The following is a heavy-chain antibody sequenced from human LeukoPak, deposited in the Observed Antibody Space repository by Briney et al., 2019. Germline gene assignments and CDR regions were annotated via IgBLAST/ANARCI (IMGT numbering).Heavy chain of an antibody. CDR2: IRSKAYGGTT. Sequence: PGRSLRLSCTASGFTFGDYAMSWFGQAPGKGLEWVGFIRSKAYGGTTEYAASVKGRFTISRDNSKSIACMQMNRLKNEDTAVYYCTRDVYYDSSSSDGFDIWGQGRMVTVYS. J-gene: IGHJ3*02. D-gene: IGHD3-22*01. V-gene: IGHV3-49*03. CDR1: GFTFGDYA. CDR3: TRDVYYDSSSSDGFDI.